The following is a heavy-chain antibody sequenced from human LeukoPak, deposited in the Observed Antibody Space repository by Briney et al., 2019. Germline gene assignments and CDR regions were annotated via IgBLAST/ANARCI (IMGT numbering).Heavy chain of an antibody. V-gene: IGHV4-59*01. J-gene: IGHJ6*02. Sequence: SETLSLTCTVSGGSISSYYWSWIRQPPGKGLEWIGYIYYSGSTNYNPSLKSRVTISVDTSKNQFSLKLSSVTAADTAVYYCASTNYYDSSGYYRPYYYYGMDVRGQGTTVTVSS. D-gene: IGHD3-22*01. CDR1: GGSISSYY. CDR3: ASTNYYDSSGYYRPYYYYGMDV. CDR2: IYYSGST.